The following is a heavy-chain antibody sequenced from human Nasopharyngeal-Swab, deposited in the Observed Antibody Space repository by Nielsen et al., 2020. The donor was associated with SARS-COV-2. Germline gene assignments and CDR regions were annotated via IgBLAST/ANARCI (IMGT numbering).Heavy chain of an antibody. D-gene: IGHD3-9*01. CDR3: ARVDKGPFDH. CDR2: ISPKNGGT. CDR1: GFTFSGYF. V-gene: IGHV1-2*02. J-gene: IGHJ4*02. Sequence: ASVKVSCKASGFTFSGYFIHWVRQAPGQGLEWMGWISPKNGGTDYAQKFLGRVTLTTDTSITTAYMKMRGLKSDDTAVYYCARVDKGPFDHWGQGALVTVSS.